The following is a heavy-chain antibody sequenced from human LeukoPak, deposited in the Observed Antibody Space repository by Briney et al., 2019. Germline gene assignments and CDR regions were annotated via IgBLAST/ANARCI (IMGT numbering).Heavy chain of an antibody. D-gene: IGHD6-13*01. J-gene: IGHJ4*02. Sequence: GESLRLSCAASGFTVSTNYMSWVRQAPGKGLEWVSAISGSGGSTYYADSVKGRFTISRDNSKNTLYLQMNSLRAEDTAVYYCAKASSAASVLFDYWGQGTLVTVSS. V-gene: IGHV3-23*01. CDR2: ISGSGGST. CDR3: AKASSAASVLFDY. CDR1: GFTVSTNY.